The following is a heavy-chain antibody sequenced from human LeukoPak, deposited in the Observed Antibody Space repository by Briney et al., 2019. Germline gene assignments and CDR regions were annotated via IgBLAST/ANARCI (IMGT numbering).Heavy chain of an antibody. J-gene: IGHJ3*02. CDR2: INHSGST. D-gene: IGHD3-22*01. V-gene: IGHV4-34*01. Sequence: SETLSLTCAVYGGSFSGYYWSWIRQPPGKGLEWIGEINHSGSTNYNPSLKSRVTISVDTSKAQLSLTLTSVTAADSAVYYCASLSSGAAFDIWGQGTVVTVSS. CDR1: GGSFSGYY. CDR3: ASLSSGAAFDI.